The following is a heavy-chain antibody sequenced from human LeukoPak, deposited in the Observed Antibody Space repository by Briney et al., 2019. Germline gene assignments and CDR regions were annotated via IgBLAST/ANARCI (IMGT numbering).Heavy chain of an antibody. CDR2: IIPILGIA. CDR1: GGTFSSYA. J-gene: IGHJ4*02. D-gene: IGHD2/OR15-2a*01. V-gene: IGHV1-69*04. CDR3: ARDRISLGYYFDY. Sequence: GASVKVSCKASGGTFSSYAISWVRQAPGQGLEWMGRIIPILGIANYAQKFQGRVTITADKSTSTAYMELSSLRSEDTAVYYCARDRISLGYYFDYWGQGTLVTVSS.